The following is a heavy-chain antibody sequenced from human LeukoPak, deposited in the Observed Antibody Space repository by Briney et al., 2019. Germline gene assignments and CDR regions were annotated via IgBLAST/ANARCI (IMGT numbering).Heavy chain of an antibody. D-gene: IGHD4-23*01. CDR3: AREDYGGNSGI. CDR2: IYYLGST. V-gene: IGHV4-59*01. CDR1: GGSISSYY. J-gene: IGHJ4*02. Sequence: SETLSLTCTVSGGSISSYYWGWIRQPPGKGLEWIGYIYYLGSTNYNPSLKSRVTISVDTSKNQFSLKLSSVAAADTAVYYCAREDYGGNSGIWGQGTLVTVSS.